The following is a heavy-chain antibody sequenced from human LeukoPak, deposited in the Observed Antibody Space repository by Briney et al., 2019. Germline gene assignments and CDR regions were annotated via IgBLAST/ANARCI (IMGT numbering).Heavy chain of an antibody. Sequence: SETLSLTCTVSGGSISSYYWSWIRRPPGKGLEWIGYIYYSGSTNYNPSLKSRVTISVDTSKNQFSLKLSSVTAADTAVYYCAGGDMVRGVPPPPSLDYWGQGTLVTVSS. D-gene: IGHD3-10*01. J-gene: IGHJ4*02. CDR1: GGSISSYY. V-gene: IGHV4-59*01. CDR3: AGGDMVRGVPPPPSLDY. CDR2: IYYSGST.